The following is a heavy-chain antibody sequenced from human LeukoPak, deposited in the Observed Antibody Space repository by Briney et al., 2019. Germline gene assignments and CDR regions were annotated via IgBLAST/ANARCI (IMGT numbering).Heavy chain of an antibody. J-gene: IGHJ4*02. CDR3: AKFAYYDSSGFY. Sequence: GGSLRLSCAASGFTFSSYGMHWVRQAPGKGLEWVAVISYDGSNKYYADSVKGRFTISRDNSKNTLYLQMDSLRAEDTAVYYCAKFAYYDSSGFYWGQGTLVAVSS. CDR1: GFTFSSYG. D-gene: IGHD3-22*01. CDR2: ISYDGSNK. V-gene: IGHV3-30*18.